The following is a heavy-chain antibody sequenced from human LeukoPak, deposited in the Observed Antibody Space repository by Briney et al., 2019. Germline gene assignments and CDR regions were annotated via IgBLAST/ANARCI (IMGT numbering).Heavy chain of an antibody. CDR1: GFTFSSYA. CDR2: ISGSGGST. D-gene: IGHD3-16*01. V-gene: IGHV3-23*01. CDR3: ARDWGPSALDY. Sequence: GGSLRLSCAASGFTFSSYAMSWVRQAPGKGLEWVSAISGSGGSTYYADSVKGRFTISRDNAKNSLYLQMNSLRAEDTAVYYCARDWGPSALDYWGQGTLVTVSS. J-gene: IGHJ4*02.